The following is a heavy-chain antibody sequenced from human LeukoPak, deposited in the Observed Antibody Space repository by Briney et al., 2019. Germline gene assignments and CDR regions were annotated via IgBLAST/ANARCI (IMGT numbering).Heavy chain of an antibody. Sequence: PGGSLRLSCAASGFTFSSYAMSWVRQAPGKGLEWVSAISGSGGSTYYADSVKGRFTISRDNSKNTLYLQMNSLRAEDTAVYYCAKDGGRYFDWLPRPRYYFDYWGQGTLVTVSS. D-gene: IGHD3-9*01. CDR1: GFTFSSYA. CDR2: ISGSGGST. CDR3: AKDGGRYFDWLPRPRYYFDY. J-gene: IGHJ4*02. V-gene: IGHV3-23*01.